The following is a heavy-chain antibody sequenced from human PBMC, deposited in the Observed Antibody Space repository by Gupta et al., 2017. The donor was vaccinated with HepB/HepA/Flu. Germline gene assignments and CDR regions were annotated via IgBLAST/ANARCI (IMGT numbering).Heavy chain of an antibody. V-gene: IGHV3-23*01. J-gene: IGHJ6*02. CDR2: ISTSGGST. Sequence: EVQLLESGGGLVQPGGSLRLSCAASGFTFSSYAMSWVRQAPGKGLEWVSVISTSGGSTYYADSGKGRFTISRDNSKNTLYLQMNNLRPEDTAVYYCAKVAYNGPHYYYAMDVWGQGTTVTLSS. D-gene: IGHD1-14*01. CDR3: AKVAYNGPHYYYAMDV. CDR1: GFTFSSYA.